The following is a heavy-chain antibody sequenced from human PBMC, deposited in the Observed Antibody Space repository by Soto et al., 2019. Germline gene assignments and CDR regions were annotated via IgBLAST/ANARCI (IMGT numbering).Heavy chain of an antibody. Sequence: RRLSCAASGFNVNSDYMNWVRQTPGKGLERVASIYSGETTYYADSVRGRFTISSDKSKNTLYLQMNSLRAEDTAVYYCANALDYYDSSGSSGGYWGQGTLVTVSS. V-gene: IGHV3-53*01. CDR3: ANALDYYDSSGSSGGY. D-gene: IGHD3-22*01. J-gene: IGHJ4*02. CDR2: IYSGETT. CDR1: GFNVNSDY.